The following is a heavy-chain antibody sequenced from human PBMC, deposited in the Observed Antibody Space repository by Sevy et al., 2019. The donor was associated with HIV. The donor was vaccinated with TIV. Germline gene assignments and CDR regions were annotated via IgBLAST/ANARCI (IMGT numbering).Heavy chain of an antibody. CDR1: GFTFSDYY. Sequence: GGSLRLSCAASGFTFSDYYMSWIRQAPGKGLEWVSYISSNGSTINYADSVKGRFTISRDNAKNSRYLHMNSLRAEDTAVYYCAGIDAVDTSPNYYYYYGMDVWGQGTTVTVSS. CDR3: AGIDAVDTSPNYYYYYGMDV. J-gene: IGHJ6*02. D-gene: IGHD3-22*01. V-gene: IGHV3-11*01. CDR2: ISSNGSTI.